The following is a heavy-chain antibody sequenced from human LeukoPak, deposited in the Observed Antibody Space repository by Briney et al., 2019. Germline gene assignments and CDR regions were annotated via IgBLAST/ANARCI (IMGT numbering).Heavy chain of an antibody. D-gene: IGHD2-21*01. CDR3: AREYSRSVVAGSRPDL. V-gene: IGHV4-39*02. Sequence: SGTLSLTCSVSGGSISSSSYHWGWIRQSPGKGLEWIGSMYYRGTTYENSSLKSRLTLSIDTSNNQFSLKLTSVTAADTAVYFCAREYSRSVVAGSRPDLWGQGLLVTVSS. CDR2: MYYRGTT. J-gene: IGHJ4*02. CDR1: GGSISSSSYH.